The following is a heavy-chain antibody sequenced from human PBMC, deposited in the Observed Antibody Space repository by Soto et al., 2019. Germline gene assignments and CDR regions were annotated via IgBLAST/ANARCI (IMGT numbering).Heavy chain of an antibody. V-gene: IGHV4-34*01. CDR1: GGSFSEYY. D-gene: IGHD3-3*01. CDR2: INYSGRT. J-gene: IGHJ6*02. Sequence: SETLSLTCAVHGGSFSEYYWSGIRQPPGKGLEWIGEINYSGRTNYNPSLKSRVTISVDTSKNQFSLKLSSVTAADTAVYYCARGSSYYYFWSGYSDYVMDVWGQGTTVTGSS. CDR3: ARGSSYYYFWSGYSDYVMDV.